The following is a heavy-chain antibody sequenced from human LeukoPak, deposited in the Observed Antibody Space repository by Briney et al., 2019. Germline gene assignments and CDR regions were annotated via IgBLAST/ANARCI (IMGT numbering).Heavy chain of an antibody. J-gene: IGHJ4*02. CDR1: GFTFSNYW. V-gene: IGHV3-7*01. CDR3: ARYDFWSGYFFDY. CDR2: IKTDGSEK. Sequence: GGSLRLSCAASGFTFSNYWMSWVRQAPGKGLEWVANIKTDGSEKYYVDSMKGRFTISRDSAKTSLYLQMNSLRAEDTAVYYCARYDFWSGYFFDYWGQGTLVTVSS. D-gene: IGHD3-3*01.